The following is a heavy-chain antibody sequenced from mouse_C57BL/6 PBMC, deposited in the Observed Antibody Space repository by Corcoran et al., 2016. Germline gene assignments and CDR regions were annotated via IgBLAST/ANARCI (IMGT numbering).Heavy chain of an antibody. Sequence: EVQLQQSGPELVKPGASVKIPCKASGYTFTDYNMDWVKQSHGKSLEWIGDINPNNGGTIYNQKFEGKATLTVDKSSSTAYMELRSLTSEDTAVYYCARSGYYGSSYVGWYFDVWGTGTTVTVSS. D-gene: IGHD1-1*01. CDR1: GYTFTDYN. CDR3: ARSGYYGSSYVGWYFDV. V-gene: IGHV1-18*01. CDR2: INPNNGGT. J-gene: IGHJ1*03.